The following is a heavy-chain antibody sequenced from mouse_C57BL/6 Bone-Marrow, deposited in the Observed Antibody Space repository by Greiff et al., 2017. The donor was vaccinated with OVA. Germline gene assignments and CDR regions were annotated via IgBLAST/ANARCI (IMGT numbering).Heavy chain of an antibody. V-gene: IGHV5-6*01. CDR2: ISSGGSYT. CDR1: GFTFSSYG. J-gene: IGHJ2*01. D-gene: IGHD1-1*01. CDR3: ARHNYSSSLYYFDY. Sequence: EVQLVESGGDLVKPGGSLKLSCAASGFTFSSYGMSWVRQTPDKRLEWVATISSGGSYTYYPDSVKGRFTISRDNAKNTLYLQMSSLKSEDTAMYYCARHNYSSSLYYFDYWGQGTTLTVSS.